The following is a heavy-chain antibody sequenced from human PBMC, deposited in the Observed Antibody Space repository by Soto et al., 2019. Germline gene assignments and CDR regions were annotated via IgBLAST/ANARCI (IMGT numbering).Heavy chain of an antibody. CDR3: ARDRYFDQDYYYYGMDV. CDR1: GFTVSSNY. CDR2: IYSGGST. Sequence: EVQLVESGGGLVQPGGSLRLSCAASGFTVSSNYMSWVRQAPGKGLEWVSVIYSGGSTYYADSVKGRSTISRDNSKNTLYLQMNSLRAEDTAVYYCARDRYFDQDYYYYGMDVWGQGTTVTVSS. D-gene: IGHD3-9*01. J-gene: IGHJ6*02. V-gene: IGHV3-66*01.